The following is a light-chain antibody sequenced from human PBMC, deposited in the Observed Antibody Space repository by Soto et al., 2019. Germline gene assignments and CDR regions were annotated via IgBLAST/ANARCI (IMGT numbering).Light chain of an antibody. Sequence: QSVLTQAPSVSGTPGQRVTISCSGSSSNIGSYTVNWYQHLPGTAPKLLIYTNNHRPSGVPDRFSGSKSGTSASLAISGLQSEDEADYYCAAWDDSLKGVVFGGGTKLTVL. V-gene: IGLV1-44*01. CDR2: TNN. J-gene: IGLJ2*01. CDR3: AAWDDSLKGVV. CDR1: SSNIGSYT.